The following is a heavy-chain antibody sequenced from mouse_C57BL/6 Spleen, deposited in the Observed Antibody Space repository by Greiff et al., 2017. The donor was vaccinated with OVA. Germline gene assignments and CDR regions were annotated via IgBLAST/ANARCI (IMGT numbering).Heavy chain of an antibody. CDR3: ASYYYGSSSLCAMDY. Sequence: VQLQESGPGLVQPSQSLSITCTVSGFSLTSYGVHWVRQSPGKGLEWLGVIWSGGSTDYNAAFISRLSISKDNSKSQVFFKMNSLQADDTAIDYCASYYYGSSSLCAMDYWGQGTSVTVSS. CDR2: IWSGGST. CDR1: GFSLTSYG. D-gene: IGHD1-1*01. J-gene: IGHJ4*01. V-gene: IGHV2-2*01.